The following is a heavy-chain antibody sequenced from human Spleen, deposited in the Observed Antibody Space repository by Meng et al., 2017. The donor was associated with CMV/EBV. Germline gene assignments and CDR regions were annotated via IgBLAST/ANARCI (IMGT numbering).Heavy chain of an antibody. CDR1: GGTFNSDA. J-gene: IGHJ4*02. V-gene: IGHV1-69*10. Sequence: SVKVSCKVSGGTFNSDAVNWVRQVPGQGLEWMGGTIPMVGIANYAQNFQGRVTIIADKFTSTTYMELSSLRSEDTAVYYCARDPAGYCADGVCRAIADWGQGTLVTVSS. D-gene: IGHD2-8*01. CDR2: TIPMVGIA. CDR3: ARDPAGYCADGVCRAIAD.